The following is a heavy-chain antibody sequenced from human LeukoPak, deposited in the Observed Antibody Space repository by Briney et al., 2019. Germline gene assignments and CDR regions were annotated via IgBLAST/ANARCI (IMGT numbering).Heavy chain of an antibody. CDR2: IYYSGST. J-gene: IGHJ6*02. Sequence: SETLSLTCTVSGGSVSSGSYYWSWIRQPPGKGLEWIGYIYYSGSTNYNHSLKSRVNISVVTSKNQFYLKLSSVTAADAAVYYCGRDSYSSGTGYYGMDVWGQGTTVSVSS. V-gene: IGHV4-61*01. D-gene: IGHD3-10*01. CDR1: GGSVSSGSYY. CDR3: GRDSYSSGTGYYGMDV.